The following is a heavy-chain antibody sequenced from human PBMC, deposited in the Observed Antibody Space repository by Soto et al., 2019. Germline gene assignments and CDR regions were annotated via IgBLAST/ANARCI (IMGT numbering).Heavy chain of an antibody. V-gene: IGHV4-34*01. CDR3: ARGRFMVAATSDYYFDY. J-gene: IGHJ4*02. CDR1: GGSFSGYY. CDR2: INHSGST. D-gene: IGHD2-15*01. Sequence: PSETLSLTCAVYGGSFSGYYWSWIRQPPGKGLEWIGEINHSGSTNYNPSLKSRVTISVDTSKNQFSLKLSPVTAADTAVYYCARGRFMVAATSDYYFDYWGQGTLVTVSS.